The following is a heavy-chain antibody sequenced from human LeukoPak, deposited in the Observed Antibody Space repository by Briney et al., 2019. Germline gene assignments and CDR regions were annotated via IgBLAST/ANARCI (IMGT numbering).Heavy chain of an antibody. D-gene: IGHD1-26*01. CDR3: ANLVYSAASQYYFDY. CDR1: GYTFTGYH. V-gene: IGHV1-2*02. Sequence: EASVKVSCKTSGYTFTGYHIHWVRQAPGQGLEWMAWINPNSGDTNYAQRFQGRVTMTRDTSISTAYMELSSLRSDDTAVFYCANLVYSAASQYYFDYWGQGTLVTVSS. J-gene: IGHJ4*02. CDR2: INPNSGDT.